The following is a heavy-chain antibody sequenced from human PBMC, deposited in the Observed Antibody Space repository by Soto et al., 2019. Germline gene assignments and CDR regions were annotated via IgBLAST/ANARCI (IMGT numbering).Heavy chain of an antibody. V-gene: IGHV1-2*04. J-gene: IGHJ6*02. CDR1: GYTFTRSE. Sequence: ASVKVSCKASGYTFTRSEISWVRQAPGQGPEWMGWINPNSGGTNYAQKFQGWVTMTRDTSISTAYMELSRLRSDDTAVYYCARGARYFDWLSGPYGMDVWGQGTTVTVSS. D-gene: IGHD3-9*01. CDR3: ARGARYFDWLSGPYGMDV. CDR2: INPNSGGT.